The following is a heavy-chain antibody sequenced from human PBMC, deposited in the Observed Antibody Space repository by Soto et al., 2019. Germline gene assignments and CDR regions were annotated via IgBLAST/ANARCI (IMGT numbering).Heavy chain of an antibody. J-gene: IGHJ6*02. CDR1: GYTFTSYG. V-gene: IGHV1-18*04. CDR3: ARDMILSSYYDSSGHYIHYGMDV. Sequence: ASVKVSCKASGYTFTSYGISWVRQAPGQGLEWMGWISAYNGNTNYAQKLQGRVTMTTDTSTSTAYMELRSLRSDDTAVYYCARDMILSSYYDSSGHYIHYGMDVWGQGTTVTVSS. CDR2: ISAYNGNT. D-gene: IGHD3-22*01.